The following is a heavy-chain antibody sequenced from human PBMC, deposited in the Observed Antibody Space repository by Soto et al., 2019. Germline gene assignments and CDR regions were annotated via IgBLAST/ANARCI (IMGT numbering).Heavy chain of an antibody. J-gene: IGHJ6*02. CDR1: VFTFTSYA. D-gene: IGHD3-16*01. CDR3: SGGKDGPSYYFYYGMDV. V-gene: IGHV3-23*01. CDR2: INPTAEIT. Sequence: EVQLLESGGDLVQPGGSLRLSCLASVFTFTSYAMNWVRQTPGKGLDWVSTINPTAEITYYADSVKGRFSIFKDNSRNILDLQMNSLRADDTAIYYCSGGKDGPSYYFYYGMDVWGQGTTVTVSS.